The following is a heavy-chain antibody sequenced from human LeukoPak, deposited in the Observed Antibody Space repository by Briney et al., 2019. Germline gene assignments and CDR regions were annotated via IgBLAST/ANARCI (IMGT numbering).Heavy chain of an antibody. CDR3: ARGGVPGQQLDY. J-gene: IGHJ4*02. CDR2: IIPILGIA. D-gene: IGHD6-13*01. CDR1: GGTFSSYA. Sequence: ASVKVSCKASGGTFSSYAISWVRQAPGQGLEWMGRIIPILGIANYAQKFQGRVTITADKSTSTAYMELSSLRSEDTAVYYCARGGVPGQQLDYWGPGTLVTVSS. V-gene: IGHV1-69*04.